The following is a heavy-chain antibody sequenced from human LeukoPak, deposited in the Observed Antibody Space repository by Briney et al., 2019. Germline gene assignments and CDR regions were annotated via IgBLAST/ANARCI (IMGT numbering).Heavy chain of an antibody. CDR1: GFTFSSYS. V-gene: IGHV3-21*01. Sequence: GGSLRLSCAASGFTFSSYSINWVRQAPGKGLEWVSSISSSSSYIYYADSVKGRFTISRDNAKNSLYLQMNSLRAEDTAVYYCASAAYGADAFDIWGQGTMVTVSS. CDR2: ISSSSSYI. CDR3: ASAAYGADAFDI. D-gene: IGHD4-17*01. J-gene: IGHJ3*02.